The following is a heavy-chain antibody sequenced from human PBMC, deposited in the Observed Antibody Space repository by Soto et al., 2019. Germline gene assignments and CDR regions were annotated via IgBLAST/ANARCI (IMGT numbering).Heavy chain of an antibody. V-gene: IGHV3-30*02. CDR2: IWYDGSNK. D-gene: IGHD3-3*01. CDR1: GFTFSSYG. Sequence: GGSLRLSCAASGFTFSSYGMHWVRQAPGKGLEWVAVIWYDGSNKYYADSVKGRFTISRDNSKNTLYLQMNSLRAEDTAVYYCAKGQRFLEWLLYRYLDYWGQGTLVTVSS. J-gene: IGHJ4*02. CDR3: AKGQRFLEWLLYRYLDY.